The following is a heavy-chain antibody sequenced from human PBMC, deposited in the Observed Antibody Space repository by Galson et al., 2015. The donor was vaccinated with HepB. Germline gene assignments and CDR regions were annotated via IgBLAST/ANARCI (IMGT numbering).Heavy chain of an antibody. V-gene: IGHV1-2*05. J-gene: IGHJ6*02. D-gene: IGHD3-10*01. Sequence: SVKVSCKASGYTFSDYYIHWVRQAPGHGLEWLGRINPNSGATKYAQKVQGRVTMTRDKSISTAYMELSRLRSADTVVYYCAREGTLRFGEAYYYYAMDVWGQGPTVTVAS. CDR3: AREGTLRFGEAYYYYAMDV. CDR1: GYTFSDYY. CDR2: INPNSGAT.